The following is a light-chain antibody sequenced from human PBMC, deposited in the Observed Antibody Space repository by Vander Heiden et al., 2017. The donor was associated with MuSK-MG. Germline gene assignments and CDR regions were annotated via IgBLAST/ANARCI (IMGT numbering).Light chain of an antibody. J-gene: IGLJ1*01. V-gene: IGLV2-14*01. Sequence: QSALTQPASVSGSPGQSITISCTGISSDVGGYNHVSWYQQHPGKAPKLMICDVTNRPSGVSNRFSGSKSGNTASLTISGLQAEDEADYYCSSYTTTSTPFVFGTGTKVTVL. CDR3: SSYTTTSTPFV. CDR1: SSDVGGYNH. CDR2: DVT.